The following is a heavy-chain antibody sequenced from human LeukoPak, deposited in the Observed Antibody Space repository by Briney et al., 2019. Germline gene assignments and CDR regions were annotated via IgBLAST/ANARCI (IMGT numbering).Heavy chain of an antibody. CDR3: ARGRGYCSGGSCYSVFDY. Sequence: ASVKVSCKASGGTFSSYAISWVRQAPGQGLEWMGRIIPIFGTANYAQEFQGRVTITTDESTSTAYMELSSLRSEDTAVYYCARGRGYCSGGSCYSVFDYWGQGTLVTVSS. D-gene: IGHD2-15*01. J-gene: IGHJ4*02. CDR2: IIPIFGTA. V-gene: IGHV1-69*05. CDR1: GGTFSSYA.